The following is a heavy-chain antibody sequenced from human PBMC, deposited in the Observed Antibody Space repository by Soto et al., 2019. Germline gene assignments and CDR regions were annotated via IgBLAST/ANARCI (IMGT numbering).Heavy chain of an antibody. Sequence: QITLKESGPTLVKHTQTLTLTCTFSGFSLTTAGAGVGWIRQPPGKAPEWLALIYWNDDSRYSPSLKSRLTITKDPSKNQVVLRMTNMDPVDTATYYCAHRGYGNYPRDNWFDPWGQGILVIVSS. J-gene: IGHJ5*02. D-gene: IGHD4-17*01. V-gene: IGHV2-5*01. CDR1: GFSLTTAGAG. CDR3: AHRGYGNYPRDNWFDP. CDR2: IYWNDDS.